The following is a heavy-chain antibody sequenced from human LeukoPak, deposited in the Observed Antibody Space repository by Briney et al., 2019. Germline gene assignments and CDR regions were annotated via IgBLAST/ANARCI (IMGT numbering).Heavy chain of an antibody. Sequence: GESLKISCKGSGYTFANYWIAWVRQVPGKGLEWMGIIYPADSDTRYSPSFQGQVTISADKSISTAYLQWSSLKASDTAMYYCARQGLGELLSGMKWFDPWGQGTLVTVSS. CDR2: IYPADSDT. V-gene: IGHV5-51*01. D-gene: IGHD3-10*01. CDR3: ARQGLGELLSGMKWFDP. CDR1: GYTFANYW. J-gene: IGHJ5*02.